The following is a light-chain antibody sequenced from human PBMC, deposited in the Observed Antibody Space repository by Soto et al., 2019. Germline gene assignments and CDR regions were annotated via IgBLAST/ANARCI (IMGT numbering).Light chain of an antibody. V-gene: IGLV1-40*01. CDR2: GDN. CDR3: QSYDSSLSRV. Sequence: QSVLTQPPSASGAPGQTITISCTGSSSNIGAGYDVHWYRQFPGAAPKLLISGDNNRPSGVPDRFSGSKSGTSASLAITGLQAEDEADYYCQSYDSSLSRVFGTGTKLTVL. CDR1: SSNIGAGYD. J-gene: IGLJ1*01.